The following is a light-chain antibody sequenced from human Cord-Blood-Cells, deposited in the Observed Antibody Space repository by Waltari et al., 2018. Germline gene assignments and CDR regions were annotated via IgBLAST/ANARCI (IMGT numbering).Light chain of an antibody. J-gene: IGLJ2*01. CDR3: SSYTSSSTLV. V-gene: IGLV2-14*01. CDR1: SSEVGGYNY. Sequence: QSALTQPASVSGSPGKSITISCTDTSSEVGGYNYVSWYQHHPGKAPKLMIYEVSNRPSWVSNRFSGSKSGNTASLTISGLQAEDEADYYCSSYTSSSTLVFGGGTKLTVL. CDR2: EVS.